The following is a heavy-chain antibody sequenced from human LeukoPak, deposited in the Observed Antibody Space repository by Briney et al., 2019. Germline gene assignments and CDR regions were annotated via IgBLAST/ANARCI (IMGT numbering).Heavy chain of an antibody. V-gene: IGHV3-49*04. D-gene: IGHD3-10*01. J-gene: IGHJ6*04. CDR3: TRVWFGELLYYYYGMDV. Sequence: GGSLRLSCTASGFTFGDYAMSWVRQAPGKGLEWVGSIRSKAYGGTTEYAASVKGRFTISRDDSKSIACLQMNSLKTEDTAVYYCTRVWFGELLYYYYGMDVWGKGTTVTVSS. CDR2: IRSKAYGGTT. CDR1: GFTFGDYA.